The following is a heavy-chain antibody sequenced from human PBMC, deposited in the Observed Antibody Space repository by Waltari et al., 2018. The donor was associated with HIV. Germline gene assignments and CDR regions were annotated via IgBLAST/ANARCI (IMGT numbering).Heavy chain of an antibody. J-gene: IGHJ4*02. CDR2: IYYSGST. V-gene: IGHV4-39*01. Sequence: QLQLQESGPGLVKPSETLSLTCPVSGCSISSSSYYWGWIRPAPGKGLEWIGSIYYSGSTYYNPSLKSRVTISVDTSKNQFSLKLSSVTAADTAVYHCVRHGGGWAPGGFDYWGQGTLVTVSS. CDR1: GCSISSSSYY. CDR3: VRHGGGWAPGGFDY. D-gene: IGHD6-19*01.